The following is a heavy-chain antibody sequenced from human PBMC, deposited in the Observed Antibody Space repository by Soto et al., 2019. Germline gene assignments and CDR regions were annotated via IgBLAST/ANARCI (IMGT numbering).Heavy chain of an antibody. J-gene: IGHJ4*02. CDR3: AKSGNLAFGYTYGYIDS. CDR1: GYTFTGYY. V-gene: IGHV1-2*04. CDR2: INPNSGGT. D-gene: IGHD5-18*01. Sequence: GASVKVSCKASGYTFTGYYMHWVRQAPGQGLEWMGWINPNSGGTNYAQKFQGWVTMTRDTSISTAYMELSRLRSDDTAVYYCAKSGNLAFGYTYGYIDSWGQGTLVTVSS.